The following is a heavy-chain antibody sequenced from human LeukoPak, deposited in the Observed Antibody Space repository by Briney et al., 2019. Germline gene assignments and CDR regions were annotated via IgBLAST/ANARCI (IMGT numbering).Heavy chain of an antibody. D-gene: IGHD2-15*01. V-gene: IGHV1-8*01. CDR3: ASGPIPVPPRWFWIYYYYGMDV. Sequence: ASVKVSCKASGYTFTSYDINWVRQATGQGLEWMGWMNPNSGNTGYAQKFQGRVTMTRNTSISTAYMELSSLRSEDTAVYYCASGPIPVPPRWFWIYYYYGMDVWGQGTTVTVSS. J-gene: IGHJ6*02. CDR1: GYTFTSYD. CDR2: MNPNSGNT.